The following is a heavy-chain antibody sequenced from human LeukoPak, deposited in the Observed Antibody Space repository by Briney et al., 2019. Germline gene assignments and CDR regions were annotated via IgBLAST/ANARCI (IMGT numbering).Heavy chain of an antibody. CDR1: GGSISSSSYY. D-gene: IGHD2-2*01. Sequence: SETLSPTCTVSGGSISSSSYYWGWIRQPPGKGLEWIGSIYYSGSTYYNPSLKSRVTISVDTSKNQFSLKLSSVTAADTAVYYCARHSVVPAAIWFDPWGQGTLVTVSS. J-gene: IGHJ5*02. CDR2: IYYSGST. CDR3: ARHSVVPAAIWFDP. V-gene: IGHV4-39*01.